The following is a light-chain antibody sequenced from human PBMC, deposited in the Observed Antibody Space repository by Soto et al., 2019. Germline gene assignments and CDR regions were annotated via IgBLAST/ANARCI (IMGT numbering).Light chain of an antibody. Sequence: EIVMTQSPATLSVSPGERATLSCRASQSVSSNLAWYQQKPGQAPRLLIYGASTRATAIPGRFSGSGSWTEFTLTISSLQSEDFAVYYCQQYNNWPPRTFGQGTKVEIK. CDR2: GAS. J-gene: IGKJ1*01. CDR3: QQYNNWPPRT. V-gene: IGKV3-15*01. CDR1: QSVSSN.